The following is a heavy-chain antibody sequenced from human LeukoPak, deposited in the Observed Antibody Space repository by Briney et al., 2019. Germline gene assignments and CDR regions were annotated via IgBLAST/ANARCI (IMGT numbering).Heavy chain of an antibody. CDR2: ISSSSSTI. V-gene: IGHV3-48*01. CDR1: GFTFSSYS. CDR3: ARIRDRGSTVTNSLGY. J-gene: IGHJ4*02. Sequence: PGGSLRLSCAASGFTFSSYSMTWVRQAPGKGLEWVSYISSSSSTIYYADSVKGRFTISRDNAKNSLYLQMNSLRAEDTAVYYCARIRDRGSTVTNSLGYWGQGTLVTVSS. D-gene: IGHD4-17*01.